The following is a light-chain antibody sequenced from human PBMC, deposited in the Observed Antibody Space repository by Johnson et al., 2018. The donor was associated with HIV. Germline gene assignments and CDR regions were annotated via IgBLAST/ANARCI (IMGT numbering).Light chain of an antibody. CDR1: SSNIGNNY. Sequence: QSVLTQPPSVSAAPGQKVTISCSGSSSNIGNNYVSWYQQLPGTAPRLLIYENSNRPSGIPDRFSGSKSGTSATLAITGLQTGDEADYYCGTWDSSLNAYVFGAATKVAVL. CDR2: ENS. J-gene: IGLJ1*01. CDR3: GTWDSSLNAYV. V-gene: IGLV1-51*02.